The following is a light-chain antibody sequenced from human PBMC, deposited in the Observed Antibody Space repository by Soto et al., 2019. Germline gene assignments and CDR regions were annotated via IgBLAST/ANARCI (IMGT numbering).Light chain of an antibody. CDR2: GAS. J-gene: IGKJ4*01. CDR3: QQYHTWPIT. Sequence: DIVMTQSPATLSVAPGERVTFSCRASQGVSRKLAWYQHKPGQAPRLLLSGASTGATGIPDRFSGSGSGTEFTLTISSLQSEDCAIYYCQQYHTWPITFGGGTKVEIK. V-gene: IGKV3-15*01. CDR1: QGVSRK.